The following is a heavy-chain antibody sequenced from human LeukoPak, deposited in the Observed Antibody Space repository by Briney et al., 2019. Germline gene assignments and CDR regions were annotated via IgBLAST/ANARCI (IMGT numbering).Heavy chain of an antibody. CDR3: ARGRGLNWFDP. CDR1: GYSFTNYW. V-gene: IGHV5-51*01. J-gene: IGHJ5*02. Sequence: GESLKISCKGSGYSFTNYWIGWVRQMPGKGLEWMGIIYPGDSDTRYSPSFQGQVSISVDKSISAAYLQWSNLKASDTAMYYCARGRGLNWFDPWGQATLVSVSS. CDR2: IYPGDSDT.